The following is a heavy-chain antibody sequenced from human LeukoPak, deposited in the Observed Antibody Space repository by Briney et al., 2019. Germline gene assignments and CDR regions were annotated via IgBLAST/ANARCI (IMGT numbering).Heavy chain of an antibody. J-gene: IGHJ6*02. CDR1: GGTFSSYA. Sequence: SVKVSCKASGGTFSSYAISWVRQAPGQGLEWMGGIIPIFGTANYAQKFQGRVTITADESTSTAYMELSSLRSEDTAVYYCARGTPSSSGWLYYGMDVWGQGTTVTVSS. V-gene: IGHV1-69*01. CDR2: IIPIFGTA. D-gene: IGHD6-19*01. CDR3: ARGTPSSSGWLYYGMDV.